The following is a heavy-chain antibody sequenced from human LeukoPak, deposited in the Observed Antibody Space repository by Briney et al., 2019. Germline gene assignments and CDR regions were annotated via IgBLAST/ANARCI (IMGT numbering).Heavy chain of an antibody. J-gene: IGHJ4*02. Sequence: GGSLRLSCAASGFTFSSYAMHWVRQAPGKGLEWVAVISYDGSNKYYADSVKGRFTIPRDNSKNTLYLQMNSLRAEDTAVYYCAKGAGDIVVVVAATPSDYWGQGTLVTVSS. CDR3: AKGAGDIVVVVAATPSDY. D-gene: IGHD2-15*01. V-gene: IGHV3-30-3*01. CDR2: ISYDGSNK. CDR1: GFTFSSYA.